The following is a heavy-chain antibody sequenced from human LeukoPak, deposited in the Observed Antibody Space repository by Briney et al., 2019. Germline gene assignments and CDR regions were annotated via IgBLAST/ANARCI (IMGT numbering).Heavy chain of an antibody. CDR2: VSAEGDRR. Sequence: GGFLRLSCAASGFTFSHYAMHWVRRAPGKGLEWITFVSAEGDRRYYADSVKGRFTISRDDSKNTLYLQMNSLRPEDSALYYCVRDLSGHYSFDHWGQGALVTVSS. J-gene: IGHJ4*02. D-gene: IGHD4-17*01. CDR3: VRDLSGHYSFDH. V-gene: IGHV3-30*04. CDR1: GFTFSHYA.